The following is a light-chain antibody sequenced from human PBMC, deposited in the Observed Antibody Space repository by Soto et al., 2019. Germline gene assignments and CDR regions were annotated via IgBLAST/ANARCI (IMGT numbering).Light chain of an antibody. Sequence: EIVLTQSPATLSLSPGERATLACRASQSVSRYLAWYQQKPGQAPRLLIYDASNRATGIPARFSGSGSGTDFTLTISSLEPEDFAVYYCQQGDTFGQGTKLEIK. V-gene: IGKV3-11*01. CDR3: QQGDT. CDR2: DAS. J-gene: IGKJ2*01. CDR1: QSVSRY.